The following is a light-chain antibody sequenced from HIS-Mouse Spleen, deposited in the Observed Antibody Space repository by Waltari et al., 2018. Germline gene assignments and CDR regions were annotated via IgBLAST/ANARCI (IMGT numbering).Light chain of an antibody. V-gene: IGLV3-21*03. CDR2: EDS. CDR3: QVWDSSSDHVV. Sequence: SYVLTQPPSVSVAPGKTARITCGGNNIGSKSVHWYQQKPGQAPGLVVNEDSDRPSGIPCRFSGANSGNTATLTISRVEAGDEADYYCQVWDSSSDHVVFGGGTKLTVL. CDR1: NIGSKS. J-gene: IGLJ2*01.